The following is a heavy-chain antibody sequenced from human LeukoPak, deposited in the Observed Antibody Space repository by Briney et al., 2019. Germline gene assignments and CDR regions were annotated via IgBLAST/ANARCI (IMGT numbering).Heavy chain of an antibody. Sequence: PPGTLSLTRAASGDSLCYANWWSWARQPPGKGLEWIGETHHSGSSNYNPSLKSRVTVSVDKSNNPVSLSLTCVTAADTAVYYCARHHYIAFAYWGQGTLVTVSS. CDR2: THHSGSS. CDR1: GDSLCYANW. D-gene: IGHD3-10*01. CDR3: ARHHYIAFAY. V-gene: IGHV4-4*03. J-gene: IGHJ4*02.